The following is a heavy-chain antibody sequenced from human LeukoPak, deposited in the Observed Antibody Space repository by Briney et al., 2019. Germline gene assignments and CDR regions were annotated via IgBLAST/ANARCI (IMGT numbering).Heavy chain of an antibody. D-gene: IGHD4-23*01. J-gene: IGHJ4*02. CDR1: GYSISSCYY. V-gene: IGHV4-38-2*01. CDR2: IYHSGST. Sequence: SETLSLTCAVSGYSISSCYYWGWIRHPPGNGMDWIGSIYHSGSTYYNPSLKSRVTISVDTSKHQFSLKLSSVTAADTAVYYCARITVVTPPGYWGQGTLVTVSS. CDR3: ARITVVTPPGY.